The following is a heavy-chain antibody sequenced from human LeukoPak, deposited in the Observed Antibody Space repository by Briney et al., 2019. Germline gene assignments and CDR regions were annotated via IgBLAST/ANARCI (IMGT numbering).Heavy chain of an antibody. Sequence: GGSLRLSCTASGFTFSSYSMSWVRQAPGKGLEWVSFISSSSSIIYYADSVKGRLTISRDNVRNSLYLQMNSLRAEDTAVYYCARVVSSSDWDYYYYMDVWGKGTTVTVSS. CDR3: ARVVSSSDWDYYYYMDV. CDR2: ISSSSSII. CDR1: GFTFSSYS. V-gene: IGHV3-48*04. D-gene: IGHD2-2*01. J-gene: IGHJ6*03.